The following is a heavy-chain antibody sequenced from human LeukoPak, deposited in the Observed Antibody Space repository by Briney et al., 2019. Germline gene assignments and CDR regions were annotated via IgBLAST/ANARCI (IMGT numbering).Heavy chain of an antibody. V-gene: IGHV4-4*09. Sequence: SETLSLTCTVSGGSITSYYWSWIRQPPGKGLEWIGYIYTSGSTNYNPSLKGRVTISVDTSKNQVSLKESSVTAADTAVYYCARAPTKIYYYMDVWGKGTTVTVSS. J-gene: IGHJ6*03. CDR3: ARAPTKIYYYMDV. D-gene: IGHD5-24*01. CDR1: GGSITSYY. CDR2: IYTSGST.